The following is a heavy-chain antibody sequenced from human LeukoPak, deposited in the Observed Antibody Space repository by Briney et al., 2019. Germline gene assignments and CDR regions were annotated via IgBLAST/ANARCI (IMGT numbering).Heavy chain of an antibody. CDR1: GGSISSHY. CDR3: ARDDCTSTSCYELAYGWFDP. V-gene: IGHV4-4*07. J-gene: IGHJ5*02. D-gene: IGHD2-2*01. Sequence: PSETLSLTCSVSGGSISSHYWSWIRQPAGKGLEWIGRIYTSENTYYNPSLKSRVTMSVDTSKNQFSLKLSSVTAADTAVYYCARDDCTSTSCYELAYGWFDPWGQGTLVTVSS. CDR2: IYTSENT.